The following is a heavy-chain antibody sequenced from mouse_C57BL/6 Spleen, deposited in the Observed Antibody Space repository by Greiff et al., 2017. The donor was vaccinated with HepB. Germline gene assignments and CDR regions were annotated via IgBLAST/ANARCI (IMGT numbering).Heavy chain of an antibody. D-gene: IGHD1-1*01. CDR2: IDPSDSYT. V-gene: IGHV1-59*01. J-gene: IGHJ4*01. CDR3: ARDGSSSYYYAMDY. CDR1: GYTFTSYW. Sequence: QVQLKQPGAELVRPGTSVKLSCKASGYTFTSYWMHWVKQRPGQGLEWIGVIDPSDSYTNYNQKFKGKATLTVDTSSSTAYMQLSSLTSEDSAVYYCARDGSSSYYYAMDYWGQGTSVTVSS.